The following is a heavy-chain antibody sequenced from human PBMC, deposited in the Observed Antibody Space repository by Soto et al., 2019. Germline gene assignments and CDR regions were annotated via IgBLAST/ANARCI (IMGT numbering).Heavy chain of an antibody. J-gene: IGHJ5*02. D-gene: IGHD3-10*01. V-gene: IGHV4-61*08. Sequence: QVQLQESGPGLVKPLETLSLTCTVSGGSVSSGDYHWNWIRQPPGKGLEWIGYIHHSGNTNYNPSLTTRVVMPGDTSKNEFSLKFNLMTAADTAVYYCARLGPPQWIGQSHPPNWSDVWGQGTLVTVSS. CDR3: ARLGPPQWIGQSHPPNWSDV. CDR2: IHHSGNT. CDR1: GGSVSSGDYH.